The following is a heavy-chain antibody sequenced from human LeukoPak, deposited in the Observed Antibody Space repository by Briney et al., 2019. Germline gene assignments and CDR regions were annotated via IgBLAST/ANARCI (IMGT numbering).Heavy chain of an antibody. D-gene: IGHD3-22*01. CDR2: ISYSGNT. CDR3: ASASPTYYYDSSAQFDY. J-gene: IGHJ4*02. CDR1: GGSITSGGYF. V-gene: IGHV4-31*03. Sequence: SETLSLTCTVSGGSITSGGYFWSWIRQHPGKGLEWIGYISYSGNTYYNPSLKSRLTISVDTSKNQFSLKLSSVTAADTAVYYCASASPTYYYDSSAQFDYWGQGTLVTVSS.